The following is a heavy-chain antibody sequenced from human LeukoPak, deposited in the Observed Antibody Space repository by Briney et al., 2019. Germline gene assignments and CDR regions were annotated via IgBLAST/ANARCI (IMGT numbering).Heavy chain of an antibody. CDR1: GGSFSGYY. CDR2: INHSGST. Sequence: TSETLSLTCAVYGGSFSGYYWSWIRQPPGKGLEWIGEINHSGSTNYNPSLKSRVTISVDTSKNQFSLKLSSVTAADTAVYYCARSSGYYPGGYWGQGTLVTVSS. D-gene: IGHD3-22*01. CDR3: ARSSGYYPGGY. V-gene: IGHV4-34*01. J-gene: IGHJ4*02.